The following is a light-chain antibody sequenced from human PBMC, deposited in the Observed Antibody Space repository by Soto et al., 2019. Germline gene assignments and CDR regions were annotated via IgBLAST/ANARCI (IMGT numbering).Light chain of an antibody. J-gene: IGKJ5*01. Sequence: EIVLTQSPGTLSLSPGERASLSCRASQSVSSSYLAWYQQKPGQAPRLLIYGASTRATGSPDRFSGSGSGTDFTLTISRLEPEDFAVYYCQQYGSSLITFGQGKRLESK. CDR3: QQYGSSLIT. V-gene: IGKV3-20*01. CDR1: QSVSSSY. CDR2: GAS.